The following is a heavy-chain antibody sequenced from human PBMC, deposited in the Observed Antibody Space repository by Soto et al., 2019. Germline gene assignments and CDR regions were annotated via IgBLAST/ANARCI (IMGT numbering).Heavy chain of an antibody. CDR1: GFTVSSNY. Sequence: GGSLRLSCAASGFTVSSNYMSWVRQAPGKGLEWVSVIYSGGSTYYADSVKGRFTISRDNSKNTLYLQMNSLRAEDTAVYYCARDLGVPYDFWSGYHYWTRDVYYYYYMDVWGKGTTVTVSS. CDR2: IYSGGST. CDR3: ARDLGVPYDFWSGYHYWTRDVYYYYYMDV. J-gene: IGHJ6*03. D-gene: IGHD3-3*01. V-gene: IGHV3-66*01.